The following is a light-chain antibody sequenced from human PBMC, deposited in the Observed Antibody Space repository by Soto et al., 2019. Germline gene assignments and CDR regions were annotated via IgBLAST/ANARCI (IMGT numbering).Light chain of an antibody. CDR2: GAS. CDR1: QSVSSSY. CDR3: QQHTSWPWT. J-gene: IGKJ1*01. V-gene: IGKV3-15*01. Sequence: VFTASAFTRSMSPGERATLSCSSSQSVSSSYLAWYQQKPGQAPRLLIYGASTRAAGIPATFSGSGSGTEFTLTISSLQSADFAVYFCQQHTSWPWTSGHRTKVDNK.